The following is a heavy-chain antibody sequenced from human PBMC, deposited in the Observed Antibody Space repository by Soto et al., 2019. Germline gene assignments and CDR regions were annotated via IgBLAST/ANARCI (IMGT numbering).Heavy chain of an antibody. CDR2: IYPGESDT. V-gene: IGHV5-51*01. CDR1: GYSFTSYW. Sequence: GESLKISCKGSGYSFTSYWIGWVRQMPGKGLEWMGIIYPGESDTRYSPSFQGQVTISADKSISTAYLQWSSLKASDTAIYYCARHPIQLWPDDAFDIWGQGTMVTVSS. D-gene: IGHD5-18*01. CDR3: ARHPIQLWPDDAFDI. J-gene: IGHJ3*02.